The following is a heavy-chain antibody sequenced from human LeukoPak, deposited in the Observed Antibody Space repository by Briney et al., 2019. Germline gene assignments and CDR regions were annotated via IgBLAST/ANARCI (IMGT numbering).Heavy chain of an antibody. J-gene: IGHJ3*02. CDR2: IYPGDSDT. V-gene: IGHV5-51*01. Sequence: GESLKTSCKGSGYSFTSYWIGWVRQMPGKGLEWMGIIYPGDSDTRYSPSFQGQVTISADKSISTAYLQWSSLKASDTAMYYCARAYCGGDCYPLGDAFDIWGQGTMVTVSS. D-gene: IGHD2-21*02. CDR1: GYSFTSYW. CDR3: ARAYCGGDCYPLGDAFDI.